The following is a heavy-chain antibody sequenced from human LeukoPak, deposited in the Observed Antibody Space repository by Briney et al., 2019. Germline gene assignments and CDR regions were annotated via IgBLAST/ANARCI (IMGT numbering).Heavy chain of an antibody. CDR3: ARGFAVVYYLDY. J-gene: IGHJ4*02. CDR2: INHSGST. D-gene: IGHD2-2*01. V-gene: IGHV4-34*01. Sequence: SETLSLTCAVYGGSFSGYYWSWIRQPPGKGLEWIGEINHSGSTNYNPSLKSRVTISVDTSKNQFSLKLSSVTAADTAVYYCARGFAVVYYLDYWGQGTLVTVSS. CDR1: GGSFSGYY.